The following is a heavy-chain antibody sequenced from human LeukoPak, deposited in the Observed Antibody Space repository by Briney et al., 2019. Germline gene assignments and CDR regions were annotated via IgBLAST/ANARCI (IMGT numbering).Heavy chain of an antibody. CDR1: GFTFSSYG. J-gene: IGHJ6*03. CDR3: ARGVDNYYYYYMDV. Sequence: PGGSLRLSCTASGFTFSSYGMHWVRQAPGKGLEWVAFIRYDGNSQYFVDSVKGRFTISRDNSKNTLYLQMNSLRAEDTAVYYCARGVDNYYYYYMDVWGKGTTVTISS. V-gene: IGHV3-30*02. D-gene: IGHD5-12*01. CDR2: IRYDGNSQ.